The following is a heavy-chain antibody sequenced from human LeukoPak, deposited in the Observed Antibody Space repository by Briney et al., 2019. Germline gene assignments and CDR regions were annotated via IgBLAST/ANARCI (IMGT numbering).Heavy chain of an antibody. CDR2: ISSSSTTI. J-gene: IGHJ6*04. CDR3: AELGITMIGGV. V-gene: IGHV3-48*01. Sequence: GGSLRLSCAASGFTFSSYSMMWVRQAPGKGLEWVSYISSSSTTIHYADSVKGRFTISRDNSKNTLYLQMNSLRAEDTAVYYCAELGITMIGGVWGKGTTVTISS. D-gene: IGHD3-10*02. CDR1: GFTFSSYS.